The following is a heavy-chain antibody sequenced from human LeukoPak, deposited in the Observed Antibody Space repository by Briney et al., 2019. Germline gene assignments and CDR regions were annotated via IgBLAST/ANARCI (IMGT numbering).Heavy chain of an antibody. CDR3: VSFYETY. J-gene: IGHJ4*02. Sequence: GGSLRLSCAASGRYWMHWVRQAPGKGLVWVSHINSDGSWASYADSVKGRFTISKDNAKNTVYLQMSNLRVEDTAVYYCVSFYETYWGRGTLVTVSS. CDR1: GRYW. CDR2: INSDGSWA. V-gene: IGHV3-74*01. D-gene: IGHD2/OR15-2a*01.